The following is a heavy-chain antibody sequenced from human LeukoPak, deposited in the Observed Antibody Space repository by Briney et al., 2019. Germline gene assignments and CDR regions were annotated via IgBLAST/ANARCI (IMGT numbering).Heavy chain of an antibody. V-gene: IGHV4-59*01. D-gene: IGHD3-16*02. CDR3: ARMGHDYVWGSYRYTNWFDP. CDR2: IYYSGST. CDR1: GGSISSYY. Sequence: SETLPLTCTVSGGSISSYYWSWIRQPPGKGLEWIGYIYYSGSTNYNPSLKSRVTISVDTSKNQFSLKLSSVTAADTAVYYCARMGHDYVWGSYRYTNWFDPWGQGTLVTVSS. J-gene: IGHJ5*02.